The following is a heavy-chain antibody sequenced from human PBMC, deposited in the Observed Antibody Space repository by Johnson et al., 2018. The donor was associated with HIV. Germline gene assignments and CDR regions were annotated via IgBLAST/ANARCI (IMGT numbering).Heavy chain of an antibody. CDR3: AKGRWEATTYDDAFDI. J-gene: IGHJ3*02. D-gene: IGHD1-26*01. CDR1: GFTVSSNY. Sequence: QVQLVESGGGLVQPGGSLRLSCAASGFTVSSNYMSWVRQAPGKGLEWVSVISYDGSNKYYADSVKGRFTISRDNSKNTLYLQMNSLRAEDTAVYYCAKGRWEATTYDDAFDIWGQGTKVTVSS. CDR2: ISYDGSNK. V-gene: IGHV3-30*18.